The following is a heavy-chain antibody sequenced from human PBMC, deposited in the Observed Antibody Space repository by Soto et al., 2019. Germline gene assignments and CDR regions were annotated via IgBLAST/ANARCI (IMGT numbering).Heavy chain of an antibody. D-gene: IGHD6-6*01. CDR3: ARGESIASFGFDY. Sequence: QVQLVQSGAEVKKPGSSVKVSCKASGGTFSSYAIRWVRQAPGQWLEWMGGIIPIFGTANYAQKFQSRVTITADESTSTAYLELSSLRSEDTAMYDCARGESIASFGFDYWGQGTLVTVSS. CDR1: GGTFSSYA. V-gene: IGHV1-69*12. CDR2: IIPIFGTA. J-gene: IGHJ4*02.